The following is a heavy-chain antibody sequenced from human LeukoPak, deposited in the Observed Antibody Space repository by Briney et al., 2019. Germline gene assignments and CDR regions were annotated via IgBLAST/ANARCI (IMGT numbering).Heavy chain of an antibody. Sequence: QTGGSLRLSCAASGFTFSSYAMSWARQAPGKGLEWVSAISGSGGSTYYAASVKGRFTISRDNSKNTLYQQMNSLRAEDTAVYYCAKGRLVYYYDSSGVGGMGDYWGQGTLVTVSS. V-gene: IGHV3-23*01. CDR1: GFTFSSYA. CDR3: AKGRLVYYYDSSGVGGMGDY. J-gene: IGHJ4*02. CDR2: ISGSGGST. D-gene: IGHD3-22*01.